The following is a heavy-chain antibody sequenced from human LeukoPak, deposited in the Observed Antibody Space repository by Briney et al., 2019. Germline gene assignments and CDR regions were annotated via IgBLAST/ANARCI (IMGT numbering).Heavy chain of an antibody. D-gene: IGHD1-26*01. V-gene: IGHV4-59*01. CDR2: IYYSGST. CDR3: ARVNGGSYGIDY. Sequence: SETLSLTCTVSGGSISSYYWSWIRQPPGKGLEWIGYIYYSGSTNYNPSLKGRVTISVDTSKNQFSLKLSSVTAADTAVYYCARVNGGSYGIDYWGQGTLVTVSS. CDR1: GGSISSYY. J-gene: IGHJ4*02.